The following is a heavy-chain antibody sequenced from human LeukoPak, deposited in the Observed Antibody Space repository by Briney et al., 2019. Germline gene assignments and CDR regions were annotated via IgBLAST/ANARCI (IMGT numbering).Heavy chain of an antibody. CDR2: IIPILGIA. D-gene: IGHD2-8*01. V-gene: IGHV1-69*04. CDR1: GGTFSSYA. CDR3: ATVYEVPDGMDV. J-gene: IGHJ6*02. Sequence: ASVKVSCKASGGTFSSYAISWVRQAPGQGLEWMGRIIPILGIANYAQKFQGRVTITADKSTSTAYMELSSLRSEDTAVYYCATVYEVPDGMDVWGQGTTVTVSS.